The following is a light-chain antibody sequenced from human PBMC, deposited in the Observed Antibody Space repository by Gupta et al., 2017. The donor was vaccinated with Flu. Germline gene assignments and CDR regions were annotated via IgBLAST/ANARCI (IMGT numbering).Light chain of an antibody. Sequence: ERAILSCRASQSISSNLAWYQQKPGQTPRLLIYGASTRATGTPARFSGSGSGTEFTLTISSLQSEDFAVYYCQQYNNRPPWTFGQGTKVEIK. CDR2: GAS. J-gene: IGKJ1*01. V-gene: IGKV3-15*01. CDR1: QSISSN. CDR3: QQYNNRPPWT.